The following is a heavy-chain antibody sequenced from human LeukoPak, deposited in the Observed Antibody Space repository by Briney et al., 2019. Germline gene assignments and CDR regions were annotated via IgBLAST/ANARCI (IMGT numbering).Heavy chain of an antibody. Sequence: KSSETLSLTCTVSGGSISNYYWSWIRQPPGKGLGWIGYVYYSGNTNYNYNPSLKSRVTISIDTSKKQFSLKLTSVTAADTAVYYCARDGMTTSQWYFDLWGRGTLVTVSS. CDR3: ARDGMTTSQWYFDL. CDR1: GGSISNYY. V-gene: IGHV4-59*01. D-gene: IGHD1-1*01. J-gene: IGHJ2*01. CDR2: VYYSGNTNY.